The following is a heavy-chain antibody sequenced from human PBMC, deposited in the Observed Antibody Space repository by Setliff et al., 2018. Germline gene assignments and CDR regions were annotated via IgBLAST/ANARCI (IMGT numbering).Heavy chain of an antibody. V-gene: IGHV4-34*01. CDR3: ARGPSWVLDAFDI. CDR2: INHSGST. Sequence: GSLRLSCAASRFTFSNYWMSWIRQPPGKGLEWIGEINHSGSTNYNPSLKSRVTISVDTSKNQFSLKLSSVTAADTAVYYCARGPSWVLDAFDIWGQGTMVTVSS. D-gene: IGHD1-26*01. CDR1: RFTFSNYW. J-gene: IGHJ3*02.